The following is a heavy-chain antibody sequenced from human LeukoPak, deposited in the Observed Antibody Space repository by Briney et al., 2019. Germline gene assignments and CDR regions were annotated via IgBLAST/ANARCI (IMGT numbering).Heavy chain of an antibody. D-gene: IGHD6-19*01. CDR2: VHNVGST. CDR1: GVSTTNGIYY. J-gene: IGHJ4*02. CDR3: ARHAEYNSGWHFYLDH. V-gene: IGHV4-39*01. Sequence: SETLSLTCTVSGVSTTNGIYYWAWIRQSPGKGLEWIGGVHNVGSTYYNLSLRSRVTMSIDTSKNQFSLRLNSVTAADTAVYYCARHAEYNSGWHFYLDHWGQGILVTVSS.